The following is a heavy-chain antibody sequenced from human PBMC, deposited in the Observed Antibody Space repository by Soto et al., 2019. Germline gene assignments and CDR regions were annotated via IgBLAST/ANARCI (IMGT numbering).Heavy chain of an antibody. D-gene: IGHD5-18*01. Sequence: ASVKVSCKASGGTFSSYAISWVRQAPGQGLEWMGGIIPIFGTANYAQKFQGRVTITADESTSTAYMELSSLRSEDTAVYYCALGEGVDTAMVTVYFDYWGQGTLVTVSS. CDR2: IIPIFGTA. V-gene: IGHV1-69*13. J-gene: IGHJ4*02. CDR1: GGTFSSYA. CDR3: ALGEGVDTAMVTVYFDY.